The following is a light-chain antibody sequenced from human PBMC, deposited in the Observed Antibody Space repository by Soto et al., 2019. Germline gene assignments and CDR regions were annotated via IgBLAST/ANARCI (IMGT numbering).Light chain of an antibody. CDR3: QQYDNVFT. V-gene: IGKV1-33*01. CDR1: QGISTY. J-gene: IGKJ1*01. CDR2: GAS. Sequence: DIQMTQSPSSLSASVGDRVTITFQASQGISTYLNWYQQKPGKAPKLLIYGASNLETGVPSRFSGSGSGTDFTFTISSLQPEDIATYFCQQYDNVFTFGQGTKVDI.